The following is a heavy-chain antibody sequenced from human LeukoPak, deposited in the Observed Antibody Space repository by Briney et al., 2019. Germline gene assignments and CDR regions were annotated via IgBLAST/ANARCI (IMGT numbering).Heavy chain of an antibody. J-gene: IGHJ4*02. CDR1: GFAFSSYT. Sequence: GGALRLSCAASGFAFSSYTMKWVRQAPGKGRGWVSSISGSTNYIYFADSVKGRFTISRDNAKNSLYLQMNSLRAEDTAVYYCARTYYYGSGSNDYWGQGTLVTVSS. V-gene: IGHV3-21*01. CDR2: ISGSTNYI. D-gene: IGHD3-10*01. CDR3: ARTYYYGSGSNDY.